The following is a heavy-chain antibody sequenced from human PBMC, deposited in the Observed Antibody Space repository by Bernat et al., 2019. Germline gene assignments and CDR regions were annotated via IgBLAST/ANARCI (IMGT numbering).Heavy chain of an antibody. D-gene: IGHD3-16*02. V-gene: IGHV3-72*01. CDR3: ARDLGLSDQNYDYVWGSYRYEAIDY. CDR1: GFTFSDHY. CDR2: TRNKANSYTT. J-gene: IGHJ4*02. Sequence: EVQLVESGGGLVQPGGSLRLSCAASGFTFSDHYMDWVRQAPGKGLEWVGRTRNKANSYTTEYAASVKGRFTISRDDSKNSLYLQMNSLRAEDTAVYYCARDLGLSDQNYDYVWGSYRYEAIDYWGQGTLVTVSS.